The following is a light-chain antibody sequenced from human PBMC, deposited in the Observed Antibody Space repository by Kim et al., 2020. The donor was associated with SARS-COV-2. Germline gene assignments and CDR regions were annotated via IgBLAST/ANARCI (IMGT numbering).Light chain of an antibody. Sequence: QSALTQPPSPSGSPGQSVTISCTGTSSDVGGYNFVSWHQQHPGKAPKLIIYDVNNRPSGVPNRFSGSKSGNTASLTVSGLQAEDEADYYCSSSADTNNNDVFGGGTKVTVL. CDR2: DVN. J-gene: IGLJ2*01. CDR3: SSSADTNNNDV. V-gene: IGLV2-8*01. CDR1: SSDVGGYNF.